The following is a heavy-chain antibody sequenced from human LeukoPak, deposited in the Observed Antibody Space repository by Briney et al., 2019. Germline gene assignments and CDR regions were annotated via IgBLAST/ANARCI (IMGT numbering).Heavy chain of an antibody. D-gene: IGHD6-19*01. J-gene: IGHJ4*02. Sequence: PSETLSLTCDVSGDSISSGYYWGWIRHPPGKGLEWIGSIYHSGSTHYNPSLKSRVTISADTSKNQFSLNLKSVTAADTAVYYCARNSRGWFFDYWGQGTLVSVSS. CDR2: IYHSGST. CDR1: GDSISSGYY. CDR3: ARNSRGWFFDY. V-gene: IGHV4-38-2*01.